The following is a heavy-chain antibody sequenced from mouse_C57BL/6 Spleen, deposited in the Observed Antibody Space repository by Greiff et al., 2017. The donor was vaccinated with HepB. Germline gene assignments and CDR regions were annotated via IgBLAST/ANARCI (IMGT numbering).Heavy chain of an antibody. V-gene: IGHV1-9*01. CDR2: ILPGSGST. J-gene: IGHJ1*03. CDR1: GYTFTGYW. Sequence: VQLKESGAELMKPGASVKLSCKATGYTFTGYWIEWVKQRPGRGLEWIGEILPGSGSTNYNEKFKGKATFTAATTANTAYMQLSSQTTEDSAIYYCARRSIYYDYVGTWYFDVWGTGTTVTVSS. D-gene: IGHD2-4*01. CDR3: ARRSIYYDYVGTWYFDV.